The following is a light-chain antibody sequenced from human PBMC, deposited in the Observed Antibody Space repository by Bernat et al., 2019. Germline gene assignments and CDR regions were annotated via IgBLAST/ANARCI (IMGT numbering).Light chain of an antibody. V-gene: IGKV1-39*01. J-gene: IGKJ3*01. CDR2: GAS. CDR1: QTISYN. CDR3: QQRNGTPREFP. Sequence: DIQMTQSPSSLSASVGDRVTITCRTRQTISYNLNGYQQKPGKAPTLLIHGASTLQSGVPSRFSGSGSGTLFTLTLSGLQREDFATYYCQQRNGTPREFPFGPGTKVDVK.